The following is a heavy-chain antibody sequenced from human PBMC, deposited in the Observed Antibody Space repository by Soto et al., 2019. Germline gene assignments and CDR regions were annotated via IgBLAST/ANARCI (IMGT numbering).Heavy chain of an antibody. D-gene: IGHD6-13*01. CDR3: AKDQLVRWSGAFDY. V-gene: IGHV3-23*01. CDR2: ISGSGGNT. CDR1: GFTFSSYA. Sequence: GGSLRLSCAASGFTFSSYAMSWVRQAPGKGLEWVSGISGSGGNTYYADSVKGRFTISGDNAKNTLYLQMNSLRAEDTAVYYCAKDQLVRWSGAFDYWGQGTLVTVSS. J-gene: IGHJ4*02.